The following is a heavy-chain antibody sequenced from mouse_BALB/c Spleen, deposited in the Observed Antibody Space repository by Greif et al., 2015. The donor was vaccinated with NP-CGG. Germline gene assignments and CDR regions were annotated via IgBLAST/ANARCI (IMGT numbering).Heavy chain of an antibody. Sequence: VQLQQSGAELVKPGASVKLSCTASGFNIKDTYMHWVKQRPEQGLGWIGRIDPANGNTKYDPKFQGKATITADTSSNTAYLQLSSLTSEDTAVYYCARWDWYFDVWGAGTTVTVSS. CDR3: ARWDWYFDV. V-gene: IGHV14-3*02. CDR2: IDPANGNT. J-gene: IGHJ1*01. CDR1: GFNIKDTY.